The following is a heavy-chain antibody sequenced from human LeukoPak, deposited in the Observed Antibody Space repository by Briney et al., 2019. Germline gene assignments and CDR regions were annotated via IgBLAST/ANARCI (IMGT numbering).Heavy chain of an antibody. Sequence: ASVKVSCKASGYTFTGFYMHWVRQAPGQGVEWMGWINPNSADTDYAQKFLGRVTMTRDMSISTIYMELTRLRSDDTALYYCARWDGYSSSPDYWGQGTLVTVSS. V-gene: IGHV1-2*02. CDR1: GYTFTGFY. CDR3: ARWDGYSSSPDY. CDR2: INPNSADT. J-gene: IGHJ4*02. D-gene: IGHD6-13*01.